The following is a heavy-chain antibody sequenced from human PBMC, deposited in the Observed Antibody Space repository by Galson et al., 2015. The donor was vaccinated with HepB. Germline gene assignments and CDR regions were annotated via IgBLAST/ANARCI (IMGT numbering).Heavy chain of an antibody. CDR3: ARGHEPVVPESRFDY. D-gene: IGHD2-2*01. J-gene: IGHJ4*02. CDR1: GFTFSSYS. CDR2: ISSSSSTI. Sequence: SLRLSCAASGFTFSSYSMNWVRQAPGKGLEWVSYISSSSSTIYYADSVKGRFTISRDNAKNSLYRQMNSLRAEDTAVYYCARGHEPVVPESRFDYWGQGTLVTVSS. V-gene: IGHV3-48*04.